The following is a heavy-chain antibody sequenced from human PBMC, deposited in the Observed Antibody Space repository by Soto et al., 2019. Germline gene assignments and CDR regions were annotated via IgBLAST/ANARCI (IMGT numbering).Heavy chain of an antibody. CDR2: ISRSGGNT. Sequence: GGSLRLSCAVSGFTFSTYAMSWVRQAPGKGLEWVSAISRSGGNTYYDDSVKGRFTTSRDNSKNTLYLQMNSLRAEYTAVYYCAKDYGYFEFIDYWGQGPLVTASS. J-gene: IGHJ4*02. CDR3: AKDYGYFEFIDY. V-gene: IGHV3-23*01. D-gene: IGHD4-17*01. CDR1: GFTFSTYA.